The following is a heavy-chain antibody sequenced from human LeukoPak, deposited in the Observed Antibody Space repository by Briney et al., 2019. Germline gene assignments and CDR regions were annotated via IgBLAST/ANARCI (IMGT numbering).Heavy chain of an antibody. Sequence: GGSLRLSCAASGLTFKSFVMGWVRQAPGRGLEWVSYISKRSGHIYHTDSVEGRFTTSRDNANDSVYLQMNNLRVEDTAIYFCARFGGGFDSWGQGTLVTVSS. CDR2: ISKRSGHI. CDR3: ARFGGGFDS. J-gene: IGHJ4*02. CDR1: GLTFKSFV. D-gene: IGHD3-16*01. V-gene: IGHV3-21*05.